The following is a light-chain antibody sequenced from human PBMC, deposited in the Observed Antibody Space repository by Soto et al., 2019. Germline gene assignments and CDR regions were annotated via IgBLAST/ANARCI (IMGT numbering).Light chain of an antibody. J-gene: IGKJ3*01. CDR3: LQHNNYPFT. Sequence: DIQMTQSPSSLSASIGDRVTLTCRASQGINNNLGWYQQKPGRAPKRLISATSTLESGVPSWFSGGGFGTEFTLTISSLHPEDFATYFCLQHNNYPFTFGPGTKVDIK. V-gene: IGKV1-17*01. CDR2: ATS. CDR1: QGINNN.